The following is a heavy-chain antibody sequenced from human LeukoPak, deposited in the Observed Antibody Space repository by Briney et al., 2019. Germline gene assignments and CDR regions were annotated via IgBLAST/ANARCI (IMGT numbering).Heavy chain of an antibody. J-gene: IGHJ4*02. D-gene: IGHD3-3*01. Sequence: SVKVSFKASGGTFSSYAISWVRQAPGQGLEWMGRIIPILGIAKYAQKFQCRVTITADKSTSTAYMELSRLRSEDTAVYYCARVGLYDFWSGYVPSPNDYFEYWGQGTLVTASS. CDR3: ARVGLYDFWSGYVPSPNDYFEY. V-gene: IGHV1-69*04. CDR2: IIPILGIA. CDR1: GGTFSSYA.